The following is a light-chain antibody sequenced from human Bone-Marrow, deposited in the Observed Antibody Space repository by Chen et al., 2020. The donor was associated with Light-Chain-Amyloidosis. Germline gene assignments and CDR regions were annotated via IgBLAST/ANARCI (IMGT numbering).Light chain of an antibody. CDR2: DDS. Sequence: SYVLTQPSSVSVAPGQTATIACGGNNIGSTSVHWYQQTPGQAPLLVVYDDSDRPSGIPERLSGSNSGNTATLTISRVEAGEEADYYCQVWERSSDRPVFGGGTKLPVL. V-gene: IGLV3-21*02. J-gene: IGLJ3*02. CDR3: QVWERSSDRPV. CDR1: NIGSTS.